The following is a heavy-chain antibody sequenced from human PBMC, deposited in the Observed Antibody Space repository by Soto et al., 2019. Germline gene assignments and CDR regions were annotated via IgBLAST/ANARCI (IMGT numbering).Heavy chain of an antibody. D-gene: IGHD2-21*02. CDR1: GGSINSDSYH. V-gene: IGHV4-30-4*08. CDR3: AREDDGGDSLDV. Sequence: SETLSLTCTVSGGSINSDSYHWTWIRQSPGKGLEWIGYIHHSGAFLYNPSFKSRLTISVDTSKNQFSLRLSSVTDADTAVYFCAREDDGGDSLDVWGQGTTVTVSS. J-gene: IGHJ6*02. CDR2: IHHSGAF.